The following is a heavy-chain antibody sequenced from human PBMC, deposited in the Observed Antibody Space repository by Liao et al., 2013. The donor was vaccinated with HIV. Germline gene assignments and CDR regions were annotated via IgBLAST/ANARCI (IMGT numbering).Heavy chain of an antibody. D-gene: IGHD2-15*01. J-gene: IGHJ2*01. CDR3: ARGISGGSYYWSRDPTRGGWYFDL. CDR2: VSTRESA. Sequence: QVQLQESGPGLVKPSETLSLTCTVSGGSVSSYYWNWIRQPAGKGLEWIGRVSTRESASHSSLKGRVRMSADTSSNQFSLSLSSVTVADTAVYYCARGISGGSYYWSRDPTRGGWYFDLWGRGTLVTVSS. CDR1: GGSVSSYY. V-gene: IGHV4-4*07.